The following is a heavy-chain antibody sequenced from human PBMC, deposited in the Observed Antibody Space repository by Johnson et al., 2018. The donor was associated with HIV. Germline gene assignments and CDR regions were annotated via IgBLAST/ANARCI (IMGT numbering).Heavy chain of an antibody. J-gene: IGHJ3*01. V-gene: IGHV3-30*02. CDR1: GFTFSSYG. CDR2: IRFDGNNK. D-gene: IGHD6-19*01. Sequence: QMLLVESGGGVVQPGGSLRLSCAASGFTFSSYGMHWVRQAPGKGLEWVSFIRFDGNNKYYADSVKGRFTISRDNSKKTLHLQMSSLRGDDTAIYYCAKVIALAGRPDAFDVWGRGTVVTVSS. CDR3: AKVIALAGRPDAFDV.